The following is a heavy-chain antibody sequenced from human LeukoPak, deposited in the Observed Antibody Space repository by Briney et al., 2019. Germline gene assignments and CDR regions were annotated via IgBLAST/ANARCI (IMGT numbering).Heavy chain of an antibody. J-gene: IGHJ4*02. D-gene: IGHD3-10*01. CDR3: ARGSIYGSGTDY. Sequence: PSETLSLTCTVSGGSISSGDYYWSRIRQPPGQGLVWIGYNYYSGSTYYNPSLKSRVTISVDTSKNQFSLKLSSVTAADTAVYYCARGSIYGSGTDYWGQGTLVTVSS. CDR1: GGSISSGDYY. CDR2: NYYSGST. V-gene: IGHV4-30-4*01.